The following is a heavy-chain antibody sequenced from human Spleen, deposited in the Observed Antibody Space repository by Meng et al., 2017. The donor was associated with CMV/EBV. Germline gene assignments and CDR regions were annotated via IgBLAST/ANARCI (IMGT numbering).Heavy chain of an antibody. CDR1: GYTFTSYD. CDR2: MNPNSGNT. J-gene: IGHJ5*02. D-gene: IGHD6-19*01. V-gene: IGHV1-8*01. CDR3: ARDSPAVAFNRWLDP. Sequence: SGYTFTSYDINWVRQATGQGLEWMGWMNPNSGNTGYAQKFQGRVTMTRNTSISTAYMELSSLRSEDTAVYYYARDSPAVAFNRWLDPWGQETLVTVSS.